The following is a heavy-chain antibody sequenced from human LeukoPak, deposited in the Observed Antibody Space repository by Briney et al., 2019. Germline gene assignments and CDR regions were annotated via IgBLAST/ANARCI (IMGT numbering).Heavy chain of an antibody. Sequence: SQTLSLTCTVSGGSISSGSYYWSWIRQPAGKGLEWIGRIYTSGSTNYNPSLKSRVTISVDTSKNQFSLKLSSVTAADTAVYYCARDHEVVPSYYYMDVWGNGTTVTVSS. CDR1: GGSISSGSYY. V-gene: IGHV4-61*02. CDR2: IYTSGST. J-gene: IGHJ6*03. D-gene: IGHD2-2*01. CDR3: ARDHEVVPSYYYMDV.